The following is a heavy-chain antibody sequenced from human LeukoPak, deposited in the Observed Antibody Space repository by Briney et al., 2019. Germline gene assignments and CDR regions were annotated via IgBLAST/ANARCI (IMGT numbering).Heavy chain of an antibody. D-gene: IGHD3-22*01. Sequence: GGSLRLSCAGSGFTFRTYGLHWVRQAPGKGLEWVSSISSSSSYIYYADSVKGRFTISRDNAKNSLYLQMNSLRAEDTAVYYCARAGITMIVVVMDFDYWGQGTLVTVSS. V-gene: IGHV3-21*01. CDR2: ISSSSSYI. CDR1: GFTFRTYG. J-gene: IGHJ4*02. CDR3: ARAGITMIVVVMDFDY.